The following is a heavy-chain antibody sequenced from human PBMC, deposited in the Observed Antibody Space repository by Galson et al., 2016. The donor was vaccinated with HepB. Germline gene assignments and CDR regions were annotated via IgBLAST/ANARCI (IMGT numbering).Heavy chain of an antibody. CDR3: ARGTGTGGYFDY. D-gene: IGHD3/OR15-3a*01. CDR2: INPSGGST. V-gene: IGHV1-46*01. CDR1: GYTFIRYY. J-gene: IGHJ4*02. Sequence: SVKVSCKASGYTFIRYYIHWVRQAPGQGLEWMGIINPSGGSTWYAQKLQGRVTVTRDRSTSTVYMELSSLRSEDTAVYYCARGTGTGGYFDYWGQGTLVTVSS.